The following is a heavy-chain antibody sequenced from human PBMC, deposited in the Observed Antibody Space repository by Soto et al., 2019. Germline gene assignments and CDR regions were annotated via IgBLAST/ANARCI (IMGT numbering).Heavy chain of an antibody. CDR3: GRTSGYYLYDY. CDR1: GYTFTSYA. Sequence: ASVKGSCKASGYTFTSYAMHWVRQAPGQRLEWMGWINAGNGNTKYSQKFQGRVTITRDTSASTAYMELSSLRSEDTAVYYCGRTSGYYLYDYWGRGPLVTVSS. V-gene: IGHV1-3*01. J-gene: IGHJ4*02. CDR2: INAGNGNT. D-gene: IGHD3-22*01.